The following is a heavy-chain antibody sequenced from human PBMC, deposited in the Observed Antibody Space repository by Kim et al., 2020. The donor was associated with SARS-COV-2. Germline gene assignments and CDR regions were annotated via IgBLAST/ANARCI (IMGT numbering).Heavy chain of an antibody. D-gene: IGHD6-13*01. Sequence: SETLSLTCAVYGGSFTDYYWIWIRQPPGKGLEWIGQINHSGNTNYNPSLQSRVTLSVDMSKKQVSLKLMSVTAADTAVYYCARGGVVSGSWLDYYYYYGLDVWGQGTTVTIFS. V-gene: IGHV4-34*01. CDR3: ARGGVVSGSWLDYYYYYGLDV. CDR2: INHSGNT. CDR1: GGSFTDYY. J-gene: IGHJ6*02.